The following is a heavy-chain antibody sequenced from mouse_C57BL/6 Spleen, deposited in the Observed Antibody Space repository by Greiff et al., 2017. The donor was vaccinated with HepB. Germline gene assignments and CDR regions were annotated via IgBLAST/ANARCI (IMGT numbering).Heavy chain of an antibody. CDR2: IDPSDSET. V-gene: IGHV1-52*01. D-gene: IGHD2-3*01. J-gene: IGHJ4*01. CDR3: ARTDGYLRAMDY. CDR1: GYTFTSYW. Sequence: VQLQQSGAELVRPGSSVKLSCKASGYTFTSYWMHWVKQRPIQGLEWIGNIDPSDSETHYNQKFKDKATLTVATSSSTAYMQLSSLTSEDSAVYYCARTDGYLRAMDYWGQGTSVTVSS.